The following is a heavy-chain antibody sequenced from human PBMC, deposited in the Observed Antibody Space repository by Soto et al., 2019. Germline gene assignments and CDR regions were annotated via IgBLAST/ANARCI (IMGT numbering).Heavy chain of an antibody. CDR1: GGSFSSSTYY. D-gene: IGHD3-22*01. V-gene: IGHV4-39*01. Sequence: QLQLQESGPGLVKPSETLSLTCTVSGGSFSSSTYYWGWIRQPPGKGLEWIGSMYSGGNTYYNPSLKSRVTGSVDTYKNHFSLKLTSVTAADTAMYYCARQPYDSTGYYYGAWGQGTLVTVSS. J-gene: IGHJ5*02. CDR2: MYSGGNT. CDR3: ARQPYDSTGYYYGA.